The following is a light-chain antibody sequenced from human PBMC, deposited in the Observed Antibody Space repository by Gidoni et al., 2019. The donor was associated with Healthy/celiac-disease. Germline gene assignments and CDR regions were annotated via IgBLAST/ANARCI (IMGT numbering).Light chain of an antibody. CDR2: DAS. J-gene: IGKJ3*01. CDR1: QYISNY. Sequence: DIQMTQSPSSLSASVGDRVTITCQASQYISNYLNWYQQKPGKAPKLLIYDASNLETGVPSRFSGSGSVTDFTFTISSLQPEDIATYYCQQYDNLPPFTFGPGTKVDIK. CDR3: QQYDNLPPFT. V-gene: IGKV1-33*01.